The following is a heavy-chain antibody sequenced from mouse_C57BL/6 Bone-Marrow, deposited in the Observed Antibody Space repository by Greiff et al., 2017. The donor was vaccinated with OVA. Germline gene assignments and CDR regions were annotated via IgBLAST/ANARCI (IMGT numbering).Heavy chain of an antibody. D-gene: IGHD1-1*01. CDR2: ISDGGSYT. CDR3: ARDKGFYYGSSHYFDY. J-gene: IGHJ2*01. V-gene: IGHV5-4*01. CDR1: GFTFSSYA. Sequence: EVMLVESGGGLVKPGGSLKLSCAASGFTFSSYAMSWVRQTPEKRLEWVATISDGGSYTYYPDNVKGRFTISRDNAKNNLYLQMSHLKSEDTAMYYCARDKGFYYGSSHYFDYWGQGTTLTVSS.